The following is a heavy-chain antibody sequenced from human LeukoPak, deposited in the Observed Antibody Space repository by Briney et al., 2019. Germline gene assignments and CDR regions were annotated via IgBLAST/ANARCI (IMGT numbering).Heavy chain of an antibody. V-gene: IGHV3-30*02. J-gene: IGHJ6*03. CDR2: IRYDGSNK. D-gene: IGHD2-2*01. CDR1: GFTFSSYG. Sequence: PGGSLRLSCAASGFTFSSYGMHWARQAPGKGLEWVAFIRYDGSNKYYADSVKGRFTISRDNSKNTLDLQMNSLRAEDTAVYYCAKDPGYQPPGYYMDVWGKGTTVTVSS. CDR3: AKDPGYQPPGYYMDV.